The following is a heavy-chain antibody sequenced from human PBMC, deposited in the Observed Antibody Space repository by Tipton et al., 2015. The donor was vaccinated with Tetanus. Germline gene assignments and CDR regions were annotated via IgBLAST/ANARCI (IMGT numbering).Heavy chain of an antibody. CDR2: IFHSGNT. Sequence: TLSLTCTVSGDSMTKYYWSWIRQPPGKGLEWISYIFHSGNTNYNPSLKSRVTISMDTSKNQISLKLSSVTAADTAVYFCARRSFCTSSRCFDAFDLWGPGTRVTVSS. D-gene: IGHD3/OR15-3a*01. CDR3: ARRSFCTSSRCFDAFDL. CDR1: GDSMTKYY. V-gene: IGHV4-59*01. J-gene: IGHJ3*01.